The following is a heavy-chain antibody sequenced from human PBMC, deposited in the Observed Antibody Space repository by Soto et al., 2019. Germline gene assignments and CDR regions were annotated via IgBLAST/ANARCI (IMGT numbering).Heavy chain of an antibody. CDR1: GYTSTSYW. Sequence: GESLKISCKGSGYTSTSYWIGWVRQMPGKGLEWMGIIYPGDSDTRYSPSFQGQVTISADKSISTAYLQWSSLKASDTAIYYCARHSEAVAGSDWGQGTLVTVSS. CDR2: IYPGDSDT. D-gene: IGHD6-19*01. V-gene: IGHV5-51*01. CDR3: ARHSEAVAGSD. J-gene: IGHJ4*02.